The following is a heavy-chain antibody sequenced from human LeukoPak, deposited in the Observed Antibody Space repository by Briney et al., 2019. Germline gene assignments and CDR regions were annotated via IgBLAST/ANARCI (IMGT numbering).Heavy chain of an antibody. D-gene: IGHD3-3*01. CDR1: GGSISSYY. J-gene: IGHJ3*02. V-gene: IGHV4-59*01. CDR2: IYYSGST. Sequence: SETLSLTCTVSGGSISSYYWSWIRQPPGKGLEWIGYIYYSGSTNYNPSLKSRVTISVDTSKNQFSLKLSSVTAADTAVYYCAREGGITIFGVVTMGAFDIWGQGTMVTVSS. CDR3: AREGGITIFGVVTMGAFDI.